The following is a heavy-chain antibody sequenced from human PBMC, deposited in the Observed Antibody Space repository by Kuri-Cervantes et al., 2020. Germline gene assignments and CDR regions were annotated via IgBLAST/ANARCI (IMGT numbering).Heavy chain of an antibody. CDR2: MNPNSGNT. D-gene: IGHD3/OR15-3a*01. Sequence: ASVKVSCKASGYTFTSYDINWVRQATGQGLEWMGWMNPNSGNTGYAQKFQGRVTMTRNTSISTAYMELSSLRSEDTAVYYCVLDPERDGLNFDYWGQGILVTVSS. J-gene: IGHJ4*02. CDR3: VLDPERDGLNFDY. V-gene: IGHV1-8*01. CDR1: GYTFTSYD.